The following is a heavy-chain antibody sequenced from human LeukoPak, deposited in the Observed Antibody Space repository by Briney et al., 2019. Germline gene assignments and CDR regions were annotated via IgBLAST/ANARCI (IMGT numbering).Heavy chain of an antibody. D-gene: IGHD3-10*01. V-gene: IGHV4-34*01. Sequence: SETLSLTCAVYGGSFSGYYWSWIRQPPGKGLEWIGETNHSGSTNYNPSLKSRVTISVDTSKNQFSLKLSSVTAADTAVYYCARLGYYYGSGSYYRPLYYFDYWGQGTLVTVSS. CDR1: GGSFSGYY. CDR2: TNHSGST. CDR3: ARLGYYYGSGSYYRPLYYFDY. J-gene: IGHJ4*02.